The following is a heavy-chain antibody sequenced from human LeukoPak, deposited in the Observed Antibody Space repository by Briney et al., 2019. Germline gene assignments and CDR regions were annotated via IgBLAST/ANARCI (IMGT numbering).Heavy chain of an antibody. CDR3: ARDLWFGELQYYFDY. CDR2: IIPILGIA. Sequence: ASVKVSCKASGGTFSSYAISWVRQAPRQGLEWMGRIIPILGIANYAQKFQGRVTITADKSTSTAYMELSSLRSEDTAVYYCARDLWFGELQYYFDYWGQGTLVTVSS. J-gene: IGHJ4*02. V-gene: IGHV1-69*04. CDR1: GGTFSSYA. D-gene: IGHD3-10*01.